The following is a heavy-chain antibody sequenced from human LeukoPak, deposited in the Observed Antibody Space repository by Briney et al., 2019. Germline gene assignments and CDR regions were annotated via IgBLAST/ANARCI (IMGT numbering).Heavy chain of an antibody. J-gene: IGHJ4*02. D-gene: IGHD6-19*01. CDR2: ISGSGGGT. CDR3: AKTTAGYSSGRYPGWPVDY. Sequence: RGSLRLSCRASGFTFSSYAVSWVRQAPGKGLEWVSAISGSGGGTYYADSVKGRFTISRDNSKNTVYLQMNSLSTEDTAVYYCAKTTAGYSSGRYPGWPVDYWGQGTLVTVSS. V-gene: IGHV3-23*01. CDR1: GFTFSSYA.